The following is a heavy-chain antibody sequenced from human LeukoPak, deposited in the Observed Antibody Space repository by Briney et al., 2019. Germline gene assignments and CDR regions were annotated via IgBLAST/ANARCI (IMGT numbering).Heavy chain of an antibody. J-gene: IGHJ6*02. Sequence: GGSLRLSCAASGFTFSSFEMNWVRQAPGKGLEWVSYISSSGSTINYADSVKGRFTISRDNAKNSLYLQMDSLRGEDTAVYYCARVGYSYGYYYYGMDVWGQGTTVTVSS. CDR2: ISSSGSTI. CDR3: ARVGYSYGYYYYGMDV. CDR1: GFTFSSFE. D-gene: IGHD5-18*01. V-gene: IGHV3-48*03.